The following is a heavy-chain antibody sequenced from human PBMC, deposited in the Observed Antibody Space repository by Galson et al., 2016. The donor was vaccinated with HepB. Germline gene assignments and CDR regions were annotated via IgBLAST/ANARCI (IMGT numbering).Heavy chain of an antibody. V-gene: IGHV3-74*01. Sequence: SLRLPCAASGFTFSTYWMHWVRQAPGKGLVWVSRINSDGSSTGFADSVKGRFTISRDNAKNTLYLQMNSLRAEDTAVYYCASSVRGSGSPPGGYWGQGTLVTVSS. CDR1: GFTFSTYW. CDR2: INSDGSST. J-gene: IGHJ4*02. CDR3: ASSVRGSGSPPGGY. D-gene: IGHD3-10*01.